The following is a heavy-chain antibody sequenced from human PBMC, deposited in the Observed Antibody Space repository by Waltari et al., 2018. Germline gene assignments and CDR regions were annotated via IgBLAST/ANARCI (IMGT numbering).Heavy chain of an antibody. CDR3: ASDAFGNSIGGVFDY. Sequence: EVQLVESGGGLVQPGRSLRLSCVGSGFSFVDRAVPWVRQVTGKGLEWVSGINWNSGNIGYADSVKGRFTIYRDNAKNSLYLQINSVRTEDTALYYCASDAFGNSIGGVFDYWGQGTLVNVSS. J-gene: IGHJ4*02. D-gene: IGHD3-3*01. CDR2: INWNSGNI. V-gene: IGHV3-9*01. CDR1: GFSFVDRA.